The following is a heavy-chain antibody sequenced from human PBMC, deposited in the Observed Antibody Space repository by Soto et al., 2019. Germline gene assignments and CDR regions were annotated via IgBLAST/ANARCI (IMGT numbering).Heavy chain of an antibody. CDR3: ARGGTPFAY. D-gene: IGHD3-16*01. CDR1: GYTFTNFG. CDR2: ISAYNGKT. J-gene: IGHJ4*02. V-gene: IGHV1-18*01. Sequence: QVQLVQSGAEVKKPGASVKVSCKASGYTFTNFGISWVRQAPGQGLEWMGWISAYNGKTNYAQNFQGRVTMTTDTPPATPSLKLGSLRSDGTAVYYGARGGTPFAYWGQGTLVTVSS.